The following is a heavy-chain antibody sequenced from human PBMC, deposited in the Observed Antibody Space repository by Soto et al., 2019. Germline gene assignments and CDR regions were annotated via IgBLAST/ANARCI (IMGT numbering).Heavy chain of an antibody. D-gene: IGHD4-17*01. CDR2: IIPLFGTT. V-gene: IGHV1-69*01. J-gene: IGHJ6*02. Sequence: QVQLVQSGAEVKKPGSSVKVSCKASGGTFSSFAISWVRQAPGQGLEWMGEIIPLFGTTNYAQKFQGRVTITADESTTTAYMELSSLRSEDTAVYYCARETTTVTRVYFYYGMDVWGQGTTVTVSS. CDR3: ARETTTVTRVYFYYGMDV. CDR1: GGTFSSFA.